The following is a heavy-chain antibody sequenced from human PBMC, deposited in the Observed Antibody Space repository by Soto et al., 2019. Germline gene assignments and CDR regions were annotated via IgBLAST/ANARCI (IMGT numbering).Heavy chain of an antibody. CDR1: GFTFSSYA. Sequence: EVQLLESGGGLVQPGGSLRLSCAASGFTFSSYAMSWVRQAPGKGLEWVSAISGSGGSTYYADSVKGRFTIARDNSKNTLYLQMNRLRAEDTAVYYCAKAPNYYGSGSYYDYWGQGTLVTVSS. CDR3: AKAPNYYGSGSYYDY. D-gene: IGHD3-10*01. CDR2: ISGSGGST. V-gene: IGHV3-23*01. J-gene: IGHJ4*02.